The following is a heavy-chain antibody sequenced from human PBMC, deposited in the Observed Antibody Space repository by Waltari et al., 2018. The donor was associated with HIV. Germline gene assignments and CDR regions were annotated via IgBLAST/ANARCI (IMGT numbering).Heavy chain of an antibody. V-gene: IGHV6-1*02. Sequence: HVQLLQSGPGLVTSSQTLPITCAISGDSVPTHSAPWIWIRLSPSGRLEWRGRTYHRSKLFQLYAPSVRGRIRVDVDTSVNHFSLHLDSVTPDDTAVYYCARDSNGLDYWGQGTVVTVSS. CDR1: GDSVPTHSAP. J-gene: IGHJ4*02. CDR2: TYHRSKLFQ. D-gene: IGHD4-4*01. CDR3: ARDSNGLDY.